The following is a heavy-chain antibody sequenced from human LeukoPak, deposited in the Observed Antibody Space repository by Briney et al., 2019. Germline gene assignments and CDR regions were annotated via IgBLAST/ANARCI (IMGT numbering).Heavy chain of an antibody. D-gene: IGHD4-17*01. CDR3: ARDRVTTNTPFFDS. Sequence: ASVKVSCKASGYSFTGYYIHWVRQAPGQGLEWMGWTNPNSGATNYAQDFQGWVTMTRDTSISTAYMELSRLRSDDTAVYYCARDRVTTNTPFFDSWGQGTPATVSS. CDR2: TNPNSGAT. CDR1: GYSFTGYY. J-gene: IGHJ4*02. V-gene: IGHV1-2*04.